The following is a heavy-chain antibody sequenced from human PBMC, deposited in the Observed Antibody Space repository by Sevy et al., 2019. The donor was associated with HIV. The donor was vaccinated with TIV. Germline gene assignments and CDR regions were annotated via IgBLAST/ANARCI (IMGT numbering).Heavy chain of an antibody. D-gene: IGHD2-2*01. CDR1: GFTFRSYW. CDR2: IKVDGSEK. V-gene: IGHV3-7*03. J-gene: IGHJ6*02. Sequence: GGSLRLSCAVSGFTFRSYWMSWVRQASGKGLEWVAHIKVDGSEKYHVDSVKGRFTISRDNAKNSLFLQMNSLRVEDTAVYYCARDCSSTSCLWGLDVWGQGTAVTVSS. CDR3: ARDCSSTSCLWGLDV.